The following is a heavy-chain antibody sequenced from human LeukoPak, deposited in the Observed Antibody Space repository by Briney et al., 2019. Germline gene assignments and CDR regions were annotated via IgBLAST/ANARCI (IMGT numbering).Heavy chain of an antibody. CDR2: IYASGIS. D-gene: IGHD2-2*01. V-gene: IGHV4-61*02. CDR3: ATISRSGDY. CDR1: SGSISSGSDY. Sequence: SQTLSLTCTVSSGSISSGSDYWSWIRQPAGKGLEWIGRIYASGISDYNPSLKSRVTISVDTSKNQFSLKLTSVTAADTAVYYCATISRSGDYWGQGTLVSVSS. J-gene: IGHJ4*02.